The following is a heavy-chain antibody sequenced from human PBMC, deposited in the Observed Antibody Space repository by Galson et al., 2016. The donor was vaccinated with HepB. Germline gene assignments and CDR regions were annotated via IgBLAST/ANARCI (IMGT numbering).Heavy chain of an antibody. CDR3: ARHGTVDTGDY. J-gene: IGHJ4*02. CDR2: ISDSAGST. V-gene: IGHV3-23*01. CDR1: GFIFSNYA. D-gene: IGHD5-18*01. Sequence: SLRLSCAASGFIFSNYAMRWVRQAPGKGLEWVSGISDSAGSTYFADSVKGRFTISRDNSKNTLYLQMSSLKASDTAMYYCARHGTVDTGDYWGQGTLVTVSS.